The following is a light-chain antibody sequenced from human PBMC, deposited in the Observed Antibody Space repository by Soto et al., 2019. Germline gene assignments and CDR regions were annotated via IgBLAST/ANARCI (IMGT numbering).Light chain of an antibody. CDR2: ENN. CDR3: QSYDSSLSGYV. J-gene: IGLJ1*01. Sequence: QAVLTQPPSVSEAPGQRVTISCTGSSSNIGAGYEAHWYQQVPGTAPKLLIYENNNRPSGVPDRFSGSKSGTSSSLAITGLQAEDEAEYYNQSYDSSLSGYVFGTGTKVTVL. V-gene: IGLV1-40*01. CDR1: SSNIGAGYE.